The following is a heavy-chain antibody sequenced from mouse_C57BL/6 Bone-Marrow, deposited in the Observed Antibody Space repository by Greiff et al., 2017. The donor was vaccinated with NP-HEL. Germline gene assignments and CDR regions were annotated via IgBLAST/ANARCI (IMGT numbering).Heavy chain of an antibody. CDR1: GFTFSSYA. J-gene: IGHJ4*01. CDR3: ARDPYPGYAMDY. CDR2: ISDGGSYT. V-gene: IGHV5-4*01. Sequence: VQGVESGGGLVKPGGSLKLSCAASGFTFSSYAMSWVRQTPEKRLEWVATISDGGSYTYYPDNVKGRFTISRDNAKNNLYLQMSHLKSEDTAMYYCARDPYPGYAMDYWGQGTSVTVSS.